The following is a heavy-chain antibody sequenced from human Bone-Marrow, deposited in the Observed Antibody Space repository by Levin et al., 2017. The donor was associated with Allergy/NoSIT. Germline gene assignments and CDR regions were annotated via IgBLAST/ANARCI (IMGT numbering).Heavy chain of an antibody. J-gene: IGHJ4*02. CDR3: GRGGEADIATINY. CDR2: MNPVNGNT. D-gene: IGHD5-12*01. CDR1: GYTFTNYG. V-gene: IGHV1-8*02. Sequence: ASVKVSCKASGYTFTNYGINWVRQASGQGLEWMGWMNPVNGNTGYAQKFQGRLSMTRDTSMSTAYMDLSSLTSEDTALYYCGRGGEADIATINYWGQGTLVTVSS.